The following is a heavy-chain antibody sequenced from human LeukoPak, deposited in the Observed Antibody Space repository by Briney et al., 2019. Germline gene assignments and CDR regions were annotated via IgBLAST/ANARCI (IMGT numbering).Heavy chain of an antibody. Sequence: SETLSLTCTVSGYSISSGYYWDWIRQPPGKGLEWIGGIYHSGSTYYNPSLKSRVTISVDTSKNHFSLKLSSVTAADTALYFCARSDYSSSWSHYYYYMDVWGTGTTVTVSS. V-gene: IGHV4-38-2*02. CDR3: ARSDYSSSWSHYYYYMDV. D-gene: IGHD6-13*01. CDR1: GYSISSGYY. J-gene: IGHJ6*03. CDR2: IYHSGST.